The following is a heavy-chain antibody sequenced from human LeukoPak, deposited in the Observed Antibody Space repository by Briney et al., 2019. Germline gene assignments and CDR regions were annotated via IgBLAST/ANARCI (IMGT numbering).Heavy chain of an antibody. CDR1: GGSISSDNFY. V-gene: IGHV4-30-4*01. Sequence: TQTLSLTCTVSGGSISSDNFYWSWIRQPPGKGLEWIGYIYYSGSTYYNPSLTSRITISVDTSKNQFSLKVSSVTAADTAVYFCVREYSSSWSYYFDYWGQGTLVTVSS. D-gene: IGHD6-13*01. J-gene: IGHJ4*02. CDR3: VREYSSSWSYYFDY. CDR2: IYYSGST.